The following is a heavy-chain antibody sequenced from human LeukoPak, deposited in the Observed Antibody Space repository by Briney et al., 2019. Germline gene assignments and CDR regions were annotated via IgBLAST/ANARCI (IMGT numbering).Heavy chain of an antibody. CDR3: ARVANSEQIDY. J-gene: IGHJ4*02. Sequence: GGSLRLSCAASGFTFSSYSMNWVRQAPGKGLEWVSSISSSSSYIYYADSVKGRFTISRDNAKNSLYLQMTSLRAEDTAVYYCARVANSEQIDYWGQGTLVTVSS. CDR1: GFTFSSYS. CDR2: ISSSSSYI. V-gene: IGHV3-21*01. D-gene: IGHD1/OR15-1a*01.